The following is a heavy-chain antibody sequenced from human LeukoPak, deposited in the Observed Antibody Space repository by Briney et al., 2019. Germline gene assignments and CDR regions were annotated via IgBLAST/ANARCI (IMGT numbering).Heavy chain of an antibody. V-gene: IGHV1-69*05. CDR1: GGTFSSYV. CDR3: ARSGSKSWGYFES. CDR2: IISAFRTT. Sequence: SVKASCKASGGTFSSYVISWVRQAPGQGLEWMGRIISAFRTTVFAQRFQGRVTMTTDESTSAAYLDLSSLTFDDTAVYYCARSGSKSWGYFESWGQGTLVTVSS. J-gene: IGHJ4*02. D-gene: IGHD1-26*01.